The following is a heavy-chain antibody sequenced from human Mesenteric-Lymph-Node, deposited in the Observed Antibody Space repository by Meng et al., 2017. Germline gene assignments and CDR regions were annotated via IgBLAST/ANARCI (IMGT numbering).Heavy chain of an antibody. CDR1: GYTFTSYY. Sequence: ASVKVSCKASGYTFTSYYMHWVRQAPGQGLEWMGIINPSGGSTSYAQKFQGRVTMTRDTSTSTVYMELSSLRSEDTAVYYCARDRQEVAAFTLSYFDYWGQGTLVTVSS. CDR3: ARDRQEVAAFTLSYFDY. D-gene: IGHD6-19*01. J-gene: IGHJ4*02. V-gene: IGHV1-46*01. CDR2: INPSGGST.